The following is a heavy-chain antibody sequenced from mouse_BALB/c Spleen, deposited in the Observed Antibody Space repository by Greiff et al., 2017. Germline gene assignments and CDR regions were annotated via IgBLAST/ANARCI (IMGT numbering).Heavy chain of an antibody. CDR2: ISYSGST. Sequence: EVKLQESGPGLVKPSQSLSLTCTVTGYSITSDYAWNWIRQFPGNKLEWMGYISYSGSTSYNPSLKSRISITRDTSKNQFFLQLNSVTTEDTATYYCAIYYDYAWFAYWGQGTLVTVSA. D-gene: IGHD2-4*01. CDR3: AIYYDYAWFAY. J-gene: IGHJ3*01. V-gene: IGHV3-2*02. CDR1: GYSITSDYA.